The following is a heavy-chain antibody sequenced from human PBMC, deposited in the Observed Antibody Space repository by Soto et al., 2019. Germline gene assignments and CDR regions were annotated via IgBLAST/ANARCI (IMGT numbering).Heavy chain of an antibody. V-gene: IGHV4-61*01. CDR2: IYYSGST. D-gene: IGHD3-22*01. Sequence: PSETLSLTCTVSGGSVSSGSYYWSWIRQPPGKGLEWIGYIYYSGSTNYNPSLKSRVTISVDTSKNQFSLKLSSVTAADTAVYYCARGEDYYHTSGYYMNWFDPWGQGTLVTVSS. CDR1: GGSVSSGSYY. CDR3: ARGEDYYHTSGYYMNWFDP. J-gene: IGHJ5*02.